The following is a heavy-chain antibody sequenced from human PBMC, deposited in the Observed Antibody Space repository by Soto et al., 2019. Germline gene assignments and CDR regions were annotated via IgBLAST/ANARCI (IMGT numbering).Heavy chain of an antibody. Sequence: GGSLRLSCAASGFTFSSYEMNWVRQAPGKGLEWVSYISSSGSTIYYADSVKGRFTISRDNAKNSLYLQMNSLRAEDTAGYYCARVGCGGDCYAFDIWGQGTMVTVSS. J-gene: IGHJ3*02. D-gene: IGHD2-21*01. V-gene: IGHV3-48*03. CDR1: GFTFSSYE. CDR3: ARVGCGGDCYAFDI. CDR2: ISSSGSTI.